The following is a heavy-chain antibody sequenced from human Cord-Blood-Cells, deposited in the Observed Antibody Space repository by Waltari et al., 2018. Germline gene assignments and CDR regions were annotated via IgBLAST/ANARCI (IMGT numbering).Heavy chain of an antibody. J-gene: IGHJ4*02. CDR2: ITPFNSNP. CDR3: ASSSSSYGTLDY. D-gene: IGHD6-6*01. Sequence: QMQLVQSGAEVKKTGSSVKVSCKASGYTFTYRYLHWVRQAPGQALEWMGWITPFNSNPHYAPTFQDRFTITRDRSMSTSYMELSSLRSEDTAMYYCASSSSSYGTLDYWGQGTLVTVSS. CDR1: GYTFTYRY. V-gene: IGHV1-45*02.